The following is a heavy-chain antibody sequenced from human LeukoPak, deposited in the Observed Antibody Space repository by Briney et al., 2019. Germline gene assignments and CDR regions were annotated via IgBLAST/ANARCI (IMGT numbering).Heavy chain of an antibody. Sequence: PSETLSLTCAVSGYSISSGSYWGWIRQPPGKGLEWIGNMFHSGDTYHNPSLKSRVTILADTSKNQFSLKLTSVTAADTAVYYCAKVGAYGDYARHDYWGQGTLFTVSS. CDR2: MFHSGDT. CDR1: GYSISSGSY. CDR3: AKVGAYGDYARHDY. V-gene: IGHV4-38-2*01. J-gene: IGHJ4*02. D-gene: IGHD4-17*01.